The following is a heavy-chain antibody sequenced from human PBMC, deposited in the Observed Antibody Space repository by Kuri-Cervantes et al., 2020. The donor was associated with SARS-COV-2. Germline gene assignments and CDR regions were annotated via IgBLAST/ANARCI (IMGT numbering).Heavy chain of an antibody. Sequence: SVKVSCKASGGTFSSYAISWVRQAPGQGLEWMGGIIPIFGTANYAQKFQGRVTMTRNTSKSTAYMELSSLRSEDTAVYYCARGVFRAVPAAGGPRRIYYYYMDVWGKGTTVTVSS. J-gene: IGHJ6*03. CDR2: IIPIFGTA. D-gene: IGHD2-2*01. CDR3: ARGVFRAVPAAGGPRRIYYYYMDV. V-gene: IGHV1-69*05. CDR1: GGTFSSYA.